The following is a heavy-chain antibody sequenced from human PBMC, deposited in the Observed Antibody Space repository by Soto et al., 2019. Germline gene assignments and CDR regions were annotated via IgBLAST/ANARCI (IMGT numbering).Heavy chain of an antibody. CDR3: ASDGHTQPKHNRFNP. CDR2: IYTSGST. CDR1: GGSISSYY. Sequence: ASETLSLTGTVGGGSISSYYWSGMGQPAGNGLEWMGRIYTSGSTNYNPSLKRRVTMSVDTSKNQVSLKLSSVTAAATAAYSCASDGHTQPKHNRFNPWRQGTLVTVSS. V-gene: IGHV4-4*07. J-gene: IGHJ5*02. D-gene: IGHD2-2*01.